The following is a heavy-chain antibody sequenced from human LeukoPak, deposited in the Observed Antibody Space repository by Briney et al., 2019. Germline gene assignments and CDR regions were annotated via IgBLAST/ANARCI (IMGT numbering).Heavy chain of an antibody. V-gene: IGHV3-33*06. D-gene: IGHD5-24*01. J-gene: IGHJ4*02. CDR1: GFTFSSYG. Sequence: GGSLRLSCAASGFTFSSYGMHWVRQAPGKGLEWVAVIWYDGSNKYYADPVKGRFTISRDNSKNTLYLQMNSLRAEDTAVYYCAKDGVRDGYNYYFDYWGQGTLVNVSS. CDR3: AKDGVRDGYNYYFDY. CDR2: IWYDGSNK.